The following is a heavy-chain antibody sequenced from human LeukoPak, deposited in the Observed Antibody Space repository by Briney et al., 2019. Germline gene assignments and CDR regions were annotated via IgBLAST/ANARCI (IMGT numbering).Heavy chain of an antibody. J-gene: IGHJ4*02. D-gene: IGHD6-19*01. CDR2: IKQDGSEK. CDR1: GFTSKTYW. Sequence: GGSLRLSCAASGFTSKTYWLNWARQAPGKGLEWVANIKQDGSEKYYVDSVKGRFTISTDIAKSSLYLQMNSLRAEDTAVYYCASTSGWYEPIDYWGQGTLVTVSP. V-gene: IGHV3-7*02. CDR3: ASTSGWYEPIDY.